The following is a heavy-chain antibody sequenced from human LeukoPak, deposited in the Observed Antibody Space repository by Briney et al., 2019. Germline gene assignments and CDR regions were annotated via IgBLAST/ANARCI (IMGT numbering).Heavy chain of an antibody. CDR2: INAYNGDP. CDR3: ARSSMLRGVVITRHY. J-gene: IGHJ4*02. V-gene: IGHV1-18*04. D-gene: IGHD3-10*01. CDR1: GFTFTSSV. Sequence: ASVKVSCKASGFTFTSSVITWVRQAPGQGLDWMGWINAYNGDPKYALKFQGRISMTTDKSTSTAYMELRSLRSDDTAVYYCARSSMLRGVVITRHYWGQGTLVTVSS.